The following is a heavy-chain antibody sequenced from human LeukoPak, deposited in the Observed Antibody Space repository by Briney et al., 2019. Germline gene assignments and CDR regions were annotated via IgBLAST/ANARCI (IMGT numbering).Heavy chain of an antibody. CDR1: GFTFSSYG. J-gene: IGHJ3*02. D-gene: IGHD5/OR15-5a*01. Sequence: GGSLRLSCAASGFTFSSYGMHWVRQAPGKGLEWVAVISYDGSKKYYADSVKGRFTISRDDSKNTLYLQMNSLKSDDTAVYYCATEGFIYGYHGIDTWGQGTIVTVSS. CDR3: ATEGFIYGYHGIDT. V-gene: IGHV3-30*03. CDR2: ISYDGSKK.